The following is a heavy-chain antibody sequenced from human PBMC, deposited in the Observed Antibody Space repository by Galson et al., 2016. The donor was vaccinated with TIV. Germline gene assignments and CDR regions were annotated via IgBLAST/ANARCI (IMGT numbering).Heavy chain of an antibody. Sequence: SVKVSCKASGYTFMDYAVSWVRQAPGQGLEWMGWINTYNGDTNYTQKLQGRVTMATDTSTSTAYMELRSLRSDDTAVYYCARDVSHGLDVWGQGTTVTVSS. CDR3: ARDVSHGLDV. CDR1: GYTFMDYA. CDR2: INTYNGDT. J-gene: IGHJ6*02. V-gene: IGHV1-18*01.